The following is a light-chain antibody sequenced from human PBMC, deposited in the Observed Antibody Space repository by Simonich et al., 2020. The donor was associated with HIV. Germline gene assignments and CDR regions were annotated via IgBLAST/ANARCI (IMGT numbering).Light chain of an antibody. CDR1: QNIDSW. J-gene: IGKJ2*01. CDR2: QAS. Sequence: DIQMTQSPSTLSASVGDRVTITCRASQNIDSWLAWYQQKPGKAPKLLIDQASSLESGGPSRFSGSGSGTEFTLTISSLQPDDFATYYCLQYNGFFLYTFGQGTKLESK. CDR3: LQYNGFFLYT. V-gene: IGKV1-5*03.